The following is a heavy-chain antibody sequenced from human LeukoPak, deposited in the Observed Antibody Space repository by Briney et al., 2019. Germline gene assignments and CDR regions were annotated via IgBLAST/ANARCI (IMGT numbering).Heavy chain of an antibody. CDR3: AKDSYASGRPLHTFDV. Sequence: GGSLRLSCAASGFTYAIHAMTWVRQAPGKGLEWVSGISGDGASTHYAESAKGQFTISRDNSQNTLFLQMNSLRVEDTAIYYCAKDSYASGRPLHTFDVWGQGTMVTVSS. V-gene: IGHV3-23*01. CDR1: GFTYAIHA. D-gene: IGHD3-10*01. J-gene: IGHJ3*01. CDR2: ISGDGAST.